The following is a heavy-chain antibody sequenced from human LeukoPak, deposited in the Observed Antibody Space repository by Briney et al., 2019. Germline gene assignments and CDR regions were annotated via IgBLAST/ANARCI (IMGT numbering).Heavy chain of an antibody. CDR2: T. D-gene: IGHD3-9*01. CDR3: ARAPGLGYDILTGYYSDGYFDY. V-gene: IGHV4-59*01. J-gene: IGHJ4*02. Sequence: TNYNPSLKSRVTISVDTSKNQFSLKLSSVTAADTAVYYCARAPGLGYDILTGYYSDGYFDYWGQGTLVTVSS.